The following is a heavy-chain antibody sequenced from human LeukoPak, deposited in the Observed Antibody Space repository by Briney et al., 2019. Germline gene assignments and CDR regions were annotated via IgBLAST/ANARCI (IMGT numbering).Heavy chain of an antibody. CDR2: INPNSGGT. J-gene: IGHJ3*02. V-gene: IGHV1-2*02. D-gene: IGHD6-13*01. CDR1: GYTFTGYY. Sequence: GASVKVSCKASGYTFTGYYMHWVRQAPGQGLEWMGWINPNSGGTNYAQKFQGRVTMTRDTSISTAYMELSRLRSDDTAVYYCATQPYSSRGDAFDIWGQGTMVTVSS. CDR3: ATQPYSSRGDAFDI.